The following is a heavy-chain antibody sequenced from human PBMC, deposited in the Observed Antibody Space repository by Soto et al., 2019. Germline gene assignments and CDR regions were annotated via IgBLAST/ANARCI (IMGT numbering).Heavy chain of an antibody. CDR1: GYTFNSYY. Sequence: GASVKVSCKASGYTFNSYYMHWVRQAPGQGLEWMGIINPSGGSTSYAQKFQGRVTMTRDTSTSTVYMELSSLRSEDTAVYYCARDRTMRRLNYYGSPDHGMDVWGQGTTVTVSS. CDR3: ARDRTMRRLNYYGSPDHGMDV. CDR2: INPSGGST. D-gene: IGHD3-10*01. J-gene: IGHJ6*02. V-gene: IGHV1-46*02.